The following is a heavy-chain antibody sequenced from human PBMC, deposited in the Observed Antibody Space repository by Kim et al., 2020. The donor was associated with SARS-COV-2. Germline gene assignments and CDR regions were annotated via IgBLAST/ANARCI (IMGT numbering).Heavy chain of an antibody. CDR1: GFTFSSYA. V-gene: IGHV3-23*01. CDR3: AKLQIRSMVRGVMGEFDY. D-gene: IGHD3-10*01. CDR2: ISGSGGST. Sequence: GGSLRLSCAASGFTFSSYAMSWVRQAPGKGLEWVSAISGSGGSTYYADSVKGRFTISRDNSKNTLYLQMNSLRAEDTAVYYCAKLQIRSMVRGVMGEFDYWGQGTLVTVSS. J-gene: IGHJ4*02.